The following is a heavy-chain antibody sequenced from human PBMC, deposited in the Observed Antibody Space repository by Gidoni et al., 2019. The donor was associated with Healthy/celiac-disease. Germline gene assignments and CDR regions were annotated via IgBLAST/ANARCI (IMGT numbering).Heavy chain of an antibody. V-gene: IGHV3-23*01. CDR2: ISGIGVST. Sequence: EVQLLESGGGLVQPGGSLRLSCAASGFTFSSYAMSWVRHAPGKGLEWVSAISGIGVSTYYADSVKGRFTISRDNSKNTLYLQMNSLRAEDTAVYYCATPLEAQGAFDYWGQGTLVTVSS. J-gene: IGHJ4*02. CDR1: GFTFSSYA. CDR3: ATPLEAQGAFDY.